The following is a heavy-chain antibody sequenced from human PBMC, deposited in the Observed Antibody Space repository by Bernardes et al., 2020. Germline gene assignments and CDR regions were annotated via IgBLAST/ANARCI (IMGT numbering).Heavy chain of an antibody. CDR2: ISAYNGNT. CDR3: VRDLGDRSRGWTFFDY. D-gene: IGHD6-19*01. V-gene: IGHV1-18*01. Sequence: ASVKVSCKASGYTFTSFGISWVRQAPGQGLEWMGWISAYNGNTNYAQKVQGRVTMTTDTSTSTAYMELGSLRSDDTAVYYCVRDLGDRSRGWTFFDYWGQGTLVTVSS. J-gene: IGHJ4*02. CDR1: GYTFTSFG.